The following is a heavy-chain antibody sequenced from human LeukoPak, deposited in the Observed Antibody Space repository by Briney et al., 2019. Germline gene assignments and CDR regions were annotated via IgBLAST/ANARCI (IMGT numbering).Heavy chain of an antibody. CDR3: ARGFSPARREKRYYFDY. D-gene: IGHD2-2*01. Sequence: GSSVKVSCKASGGTFSSYAISWVRQATGQGLEWMGWMNPNSGNTGYAQKFQGRVTITRNTSISTAYMELSSLRSEDTAVYYCARGFSPARREKRYYFDYWGQGTLVTVSS. V-gene: IGHV1-8*03. CDR1: GGTFSSYA. J-gene: IGHJ4*02. CDR2: MNPNSGNT.